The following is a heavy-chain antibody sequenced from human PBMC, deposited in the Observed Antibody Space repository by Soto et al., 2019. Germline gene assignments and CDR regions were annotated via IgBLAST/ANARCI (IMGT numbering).Heavy chain of an antibody. CDR2: INPNSGGT. D-gene: IGHD3-22*01. CDR3: ARGHSSGYYGGYYYYYGMDV. Sequence: ASVKVSCKASGYTFTGYYMRWVRQAPGQGLEWMGWINPNSGGTNYAQKFQGWVTMTRDTSISTAYMELSRLRSDDTAVYYCARGHSSGYYGGYYYYYGMDVWGQGTTVTVSS. CDR1: GYTFTGYY. J-gene: IGHJ6*02. V-gene: IGHV1-2*04.